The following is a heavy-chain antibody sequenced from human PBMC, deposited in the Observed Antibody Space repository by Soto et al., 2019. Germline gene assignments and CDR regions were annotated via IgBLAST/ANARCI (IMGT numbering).Heavy chain of an antibody. CDR2: IIPIFGTA. CDR1: GGTFSSYA. V-gene: IGHV1-69*01. Sequence: QVQLVQSGAEVKKPGSSVKVSCKASGGTFSSYAISWVRQAPGQGLEWMGGIIPIFGTANYAQKFQGRVTITADESKSTAYMELSSLRSEDTAVYYCARKKVPAAISYYYGMDVWGQGTTVTVSS. J-gene: IGHJ6*02. CDR3: ARKKVPAAISYYYGMDV. D-gene: IGHD2-2*02.